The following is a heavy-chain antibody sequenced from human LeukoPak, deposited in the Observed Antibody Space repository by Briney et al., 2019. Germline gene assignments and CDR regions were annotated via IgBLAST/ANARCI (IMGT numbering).Heavy chain of an antibody. Sequence: ASVKVSCKASGYTFTGYYMHWVRQAPGQGLEWMGWINPNSGGTNYAQKFQGRVTMTRDTSISTAYMELRSLRSDDTAVYYCARDNPSHYGSGSPLDYWGQGTLVTVSS. CDR2: INPNSGGT. CDR3: ARDNPSHYGSGSPLDY. D-gene: IGHD3-10*01. CDR1: GYTFTGYY. J-gene: IGHJ4*02. V-gene: IGHV1-2*02.